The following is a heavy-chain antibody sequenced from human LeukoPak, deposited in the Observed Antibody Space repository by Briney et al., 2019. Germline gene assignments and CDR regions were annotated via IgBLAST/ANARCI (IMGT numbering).Heavy chain of an antibody. V-gene: IGHV3-66*04. CDR1: GFTVSSNY. Sequence: PGGSLRLSCAASGFTVSSNYMSWVRQAPGKGLEWVSVIYSGGSTYYADSVKGRFTISRDNSKNTLYLQMNSLRAEDTAVYYCARHRLGPPLGGWFDPWGQGTLVTVSS. CDR2: IYSGGST. D-gene: IGHD3-16*01. CDR3: ARHRLGPPLGGWFDP. J-gene: IGHJ5*02.